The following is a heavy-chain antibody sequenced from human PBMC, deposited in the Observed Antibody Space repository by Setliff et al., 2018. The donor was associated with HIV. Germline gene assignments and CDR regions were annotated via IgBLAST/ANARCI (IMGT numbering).Heavy chain of an antibody. CDR1: GDSISSYY. CDR3: ARGPLDYYDSSGYLDAFDI. D-gene: IGHD3-22*01. V-gene: IGHV4-34*01. CDR2: INHSGST. Sequence: SETLSLTCSVSGDSISSYYWSWIRQPPGKGLEWIGEINHSGSTNYNPSLKSRVTISVDTSKNQFSLKLSSVTAADTAVYYCARGPLDYYDSSGYLDAFDIWGQGTMVTVSS. J-gene: IGHJ3*02.